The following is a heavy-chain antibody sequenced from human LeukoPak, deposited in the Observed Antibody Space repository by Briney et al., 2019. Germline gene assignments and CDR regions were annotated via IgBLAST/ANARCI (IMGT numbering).Heavy chain of an antibody. CDR3: ARESTMRVCDY. Sequence: ASLKVSCKASGYSFTSYGISWGRHAPGQGLEWVGWISVYNGETNYAQTLHGRVTITTEATTSKPYIGMRSVRSAANAAYYYARESTMRVCDYCGQEALLTASS. D-gene: IGHD3-22*01. CDR2: ISVYNGET. CDR1: GYSFTSYG. J-gene: IGHJ4*01. V-gene: IGHV1-18*01.